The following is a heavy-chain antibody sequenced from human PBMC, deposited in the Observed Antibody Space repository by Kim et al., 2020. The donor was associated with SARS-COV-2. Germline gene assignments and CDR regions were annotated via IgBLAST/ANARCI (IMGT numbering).Heavy chain of an antibody. Sequence: GGSLRLSCAASGFTFSSYGMHWVRQAPGKGLEWVAVISYDGSNKYYADSVKGRFTISRDNSKNTLYLQMNSLRAEDTAVYYCAKEGHIYGDYYFDYWGQG. D-gene: IGHD4-17*01. J-gene: IGHJ4*02. CDR3: AKEGHIYGDYYFDY. CDR1: GFTFSSYG. V-gene: IGHV3-30*18. CDR2: ISYDGSNK.